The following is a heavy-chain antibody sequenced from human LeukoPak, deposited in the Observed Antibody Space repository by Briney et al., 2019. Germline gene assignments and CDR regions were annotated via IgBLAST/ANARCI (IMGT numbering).Heavy chain of an antibody. CDR3: AGGMAPSIAAAGTILSFDY. CDR1: GGSISSGSYY. Sequence: QASETLSLTCTVSGGSISSGSYYWSWIRQPAGKGLKWIGRIYASGSTNYNPSLKSRVTISVDTSKNQFSLKLSSVTAADTAVYYCAGGMAPSIAAAGTILSFDYWGQGTLVTVSS. D-gene: IGHD6-13*01. CDR2: IYASGST. J-gene: IGHJ4*02. V-gene: IGHV4-61*02.